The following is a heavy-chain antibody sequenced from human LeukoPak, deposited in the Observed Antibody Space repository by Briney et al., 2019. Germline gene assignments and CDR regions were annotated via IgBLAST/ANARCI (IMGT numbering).Heavy chain of an antibody. CDR2: VYYSGST. CDR1: GGSISTYY. D-gene: IGHD3-22*01. CDR3: ARHPPYTSYYDSSGYTPGYSFDY. J-gene: IGHJ4*02. Sequence: SETLSLTCTVSGGSISTYYWSWIRQPPGKGLDWIGYVYYSGSTNYNPSLKSRVTISVVTSKDQFYLELIYVTAADTVVYYCARHPPYTSYYDSSGYTPGYSFDYWGQGTLVTVSS. V-gene: IGHV4-59*08.